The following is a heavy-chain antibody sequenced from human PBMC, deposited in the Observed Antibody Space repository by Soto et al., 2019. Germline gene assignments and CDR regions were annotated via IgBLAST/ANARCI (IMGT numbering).Heavy chain of an antibody. J-gene: IGHJ4*02. D-gene: IGHD3-10*01. CDR2: IYYSGST. Sequence: SETLSLTCTVSGGSISRGGYYWSWIRQHPGKGLEWIGYIYYSGSTYYNPSLKSRVTISVDTSKNQFSLKLSSVTAADTAVYYCRTYYYGSGSYNTRIFDYWGQGTLVTVSS. CDR1: GGSISRGGYY. V-gene: IGHV4-31*03. CDR3: RTYYYGSGSYNTRIFDY.